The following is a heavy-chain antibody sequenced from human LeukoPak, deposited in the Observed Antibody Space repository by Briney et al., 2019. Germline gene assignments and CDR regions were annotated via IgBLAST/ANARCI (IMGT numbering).Heavy chain of an antibody. CDR1: VESFSGCY. CDR3: ARGYYGSGSHCCFMDG. Sequence: PSETLSLTCAVYVESFSGCYWSWTRHPPGKGLEWIGEINHSGSTNYNSSLKSQVTISVDPSKNQFSLKLSYVTTADTALYFCARGYYGSGSHCCFMDGWGEGTTITVSA. V-gene: IGHV4-34*01. CDR2: INHSGST. D-gene: IGHD3-10*01. J-gene: IGHJ6*04.